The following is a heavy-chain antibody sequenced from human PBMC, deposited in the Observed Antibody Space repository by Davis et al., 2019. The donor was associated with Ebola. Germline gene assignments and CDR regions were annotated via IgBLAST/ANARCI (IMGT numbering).Heavy chain of an antibody. D-gene: IGHD5-18*01. CDR2: IKQDGSEK. J-gene: IGHJ4*02. CDR1: GFTFSSYW. Sequence: PGGSLRLSCAASGFTFSSYWMSWVRQAPGKGLEWVANIKQDGSEKYYVDSVKGRFTISRDNAKNSLYLQMNSLRAEDTAVYYCARARWIQLWLFDYWGQGTLVTVSS. V-gene: IGHV3-7*03. CDR3: ARARWIQLWLFDY.